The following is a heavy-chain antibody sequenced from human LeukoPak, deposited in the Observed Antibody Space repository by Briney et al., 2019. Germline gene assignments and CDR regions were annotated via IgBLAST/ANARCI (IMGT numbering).Heavy chain of an antibody. J-gene: IGHJ3*02. Sequence: GGSLRLSCAASGFTFSGYAMHWVRQAPGKGLEWVAVISYDGSNKYYADSVKGRFTISRDNSKNTLYLQMNSLRAEDTAVYYCARERSHAFDIWGQGTMVTVSS. CDR3: ARERSHAFDI. V-gene: IGHV3-30-3*01. CDR1: GFTFSGYA. CDR2: ISYDGSNK.